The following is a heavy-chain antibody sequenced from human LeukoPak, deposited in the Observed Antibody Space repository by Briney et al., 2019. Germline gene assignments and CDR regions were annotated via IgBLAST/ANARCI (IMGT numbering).Heavy chain of an antibody. CDR3: AKGASGSEVGDY. CDR2: ISYDGSNK. D-gene: IGHD1-26*01. V-gene: IGHV3-30*18. Sequence: GRSLRLSCAASGFTFSSYGMHWVRQAPGKGLEWVAVISYDGSNKYYADSVKGRFTISRDNSKNTLYLQMNSLRAEDTAVYYCAKGASGSEVGDYWGQGTLVTVSS. CDR1: GFTFSSYG. J-gene: IGHJ4*02.